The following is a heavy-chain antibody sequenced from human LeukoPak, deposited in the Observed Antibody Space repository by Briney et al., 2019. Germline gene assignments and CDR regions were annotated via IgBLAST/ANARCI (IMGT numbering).Heavy chain of an antibody. J-gene: IGHJ4*02. D-gene: IGHD4/OR15-4a*01. V-gene: IGHV3-72*01. CDR1: GFTFSDHY. CDR2: ARNKGNGYTT. Sequence: GGSLRLSCAASGFTFSDHYIDWVRQAPGKGLEWVGRARNKGNGYTTQYAASVKGRFTFSRDDSENTVYLQMNSLKTEDTAVYFCARIMRVDYGTYYFDYWGQGTLVTVSS. CDR3: ARIMRVDYGTYYFDY.